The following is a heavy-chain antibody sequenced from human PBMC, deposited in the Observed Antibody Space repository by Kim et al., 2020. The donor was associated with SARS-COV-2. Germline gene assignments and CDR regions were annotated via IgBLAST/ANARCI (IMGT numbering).Heavy chain of an antibody. CDR3: AKDTGYSYANWFDP. Sequence: TGPVKGQFTLSRDQSKNTLYLQMNSLRAEDTAVYYCAKDTGYSYANWFDPWGQGTLVTVSS. J-gene: IGHJ5*02. V-gene: IGHV3-23*01. D-gene: IGHD5-18*01.